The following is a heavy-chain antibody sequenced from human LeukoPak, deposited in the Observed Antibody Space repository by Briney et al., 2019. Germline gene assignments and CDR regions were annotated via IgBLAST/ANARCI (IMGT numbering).Heavy chain of an antibody. D-gene: IGHD6-13*01. CDR3: AKDRAAAGSRDYYYYYGMDV. CDR1: GFTFSSYG. J-gene: IGHJ6*02. Sequence: GGSLRLSCAASGFTFSSYGMHWVRQAPGKGLEWVAVISYDGSNKYYADSVKGRFTISRDNSKNTPYLQMNSLRAEDTAVYYCAKDRAAAGSRDYYYYYGMDVWGQGTTVTVSS. V-gene: IGHV3-30*18. CDR2: ISYDGSNK.